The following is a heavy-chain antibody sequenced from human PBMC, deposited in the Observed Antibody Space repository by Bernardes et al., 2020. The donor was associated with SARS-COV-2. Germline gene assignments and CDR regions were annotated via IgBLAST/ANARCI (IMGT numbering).Heavy chain of an antibody. Sequence: AAVKGYCKASGYTFTAYFIHWVRQAPGQRLEWMGWITPNTGGTTYVQKFQGRVTMTRDTSITTAYMELSWLGSDDTAIYYCARTRTTISTTGIPVDYWGQGTLVTVSS. V-gene: IGHV1-2*02. CDR3: ARTRTTISTTGIPVDY. J-gene: IGHJ4*02. D-gene: IGHD2-21*02. CDR1: GYTFTAYF. CDR2: ITPNTGGT.